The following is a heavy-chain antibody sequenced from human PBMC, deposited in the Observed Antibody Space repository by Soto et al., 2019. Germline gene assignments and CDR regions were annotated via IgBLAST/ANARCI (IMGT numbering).Heavy chain of an antibody. CDR2: ISGSGGST. J-gene: IGHJ3*02. D-gene: IGHD3-10*01. Sequence: GGSLGLGCAASGFRLSSYAVGGVRQAQGKGLEWVSAISGSGGSTYYADSVKGRFTISRDNSKNTLYLQMNSLRAEDTAVYYCAKGDYYGSGSYYNSGGYDAFGIWGQGTMVTVSS. CDR1: GFRLSSYA. V-gene: IGHV3-23*01. CDR3: AKGDYYGSGSYYNSGGYDAFGI.